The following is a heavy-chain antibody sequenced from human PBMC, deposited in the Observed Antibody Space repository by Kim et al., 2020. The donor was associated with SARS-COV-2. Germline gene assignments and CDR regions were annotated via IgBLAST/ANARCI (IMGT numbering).Heavy chain of an antibody. CDR3: AKDLYGSGSGLDV. CDR1: GFTFTIYG. D-gene: IGHD3-10*01. V-gene: IGHV3-30*18. J-gene: IGHJ6*02. Sequence: GGSLRLSCAASGFTFTIYGTHWVRQAPGKGLEWVAVISYDGSNKYYADSVKGRFPISRGNSKNTLYLQMNSLGAEDTAVYYCAKDLYGSGSGLDVWGQGTTVTVAS. CDR2: ISYDGSNK.